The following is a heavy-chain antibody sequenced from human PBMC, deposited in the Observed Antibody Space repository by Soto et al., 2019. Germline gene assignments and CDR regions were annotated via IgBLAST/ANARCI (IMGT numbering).Heavy chain of an antibody. Sequence: QITLKESGPTLVKPTQTLTLTCTFSGFSLSTSGVGVGWIRQPPGKALEWLALIYWNDDKHYSTSLKSRLTIAKDTSKNQVVLTMTDMDPVDTATYYCAHRSFANDAFDVWGQGTMVTVSS. V-gene: IGHV2-5*01. D-gene: IGHD3-3*01. J-gene: IGHJ3*01. CDR1: GFSLSTSGVG. CDR3: AHRSFANDAFDV. CDR2: IYWNDDK.